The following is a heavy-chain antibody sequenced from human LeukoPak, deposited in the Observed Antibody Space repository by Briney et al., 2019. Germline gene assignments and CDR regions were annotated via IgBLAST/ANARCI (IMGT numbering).Heavy chain of an antibody. CDR3: ARVPLYCSGGSCPFDY. Sequence: GGSLRLSCAASGFTFSSYSMNWVRQAPGKGLEWVSSISSSSSYIYYADSAKGRFTISRDNAKNSLYLQMNSLRAEDTAVYYCARVPLYCSGGSCPFDYWGQGTLVTVSS. CDR1: GFTFSSYS. CDR2: ISSSSSYI. D-gene: IGHD2-15*01. V-gene: IGHV3-21*01. J-gene: IGHJ4*02.